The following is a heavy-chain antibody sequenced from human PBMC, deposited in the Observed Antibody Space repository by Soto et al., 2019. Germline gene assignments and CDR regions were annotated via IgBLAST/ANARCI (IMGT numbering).Heavy chain of an antibody. V-gene: IGHV3-30*03. J-gene: IGHJ4*02. CDR3: ARDSGWPILNFDS. Sequence: WGSLRLTCASSGFDFSIYGIRWVRQAPGKGLEWVAVSSSDGRETFYADSAKGRFTVSKEMSKNTAFLQMNALRHEDTAVYFCARDSGWPILNFDSWGQGTPVTVSS. CDR1: GFDFSIYG. D-gene: IGHD3-10*01. CDR2: SSSDGRET.